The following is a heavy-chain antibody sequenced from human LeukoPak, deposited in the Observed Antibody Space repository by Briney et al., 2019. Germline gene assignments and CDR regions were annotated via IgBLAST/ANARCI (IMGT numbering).Heavy chain of an antibody. CDR1: GYSISSGYY. CDR3: ASIYRAGHYDILTGYYPDAFDI. J-gene: IGHJ3*02. Sequence: PSETLSLTCTVSGYSISSGYYWGWIRQPPGKGLEWIGSIYHSGSTYYNPSLKSRVTISVDTSKNQFSLKLSSVTAADTAVYYCASIYRAGHYDILTGYYPDAFDIWGQGTMVTVSS. D-gene: IGHD3-9*01. CDR2: IYHSGST. V-gene: IGHV4-38-2*02.